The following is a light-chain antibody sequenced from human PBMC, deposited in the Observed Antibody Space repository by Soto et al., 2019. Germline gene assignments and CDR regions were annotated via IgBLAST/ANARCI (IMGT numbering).Light chain of an antibody. CDR3: QQRSNWPIT. CDR2: GAS. CDR1: QSVSSY. J-gene: IGKJ5*01. V-gene: IGKV3-11*01. Sequence: EIMLTQSPATLSLSPGERATLSFRASQSVSSYLLWYQQKPGQAPRLLIYGASSRATGIPDRFSGSGSGTDFTLTIISLEPEDFAVYYCQQRSNWPITFGQGTRLEI.